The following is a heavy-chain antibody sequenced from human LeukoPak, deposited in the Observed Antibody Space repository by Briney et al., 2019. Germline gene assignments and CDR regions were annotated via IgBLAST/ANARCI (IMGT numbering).Heavy chain of an antibody. J-gene: IGHJ5*02. CDR2: INHSGST. CDR1: GGSFSGYY. CDR3: ARGSSGWFDP. V-gene: IGHV4-34*01. D-gene: IGHD6-25*01. Sequence: SETLSLTCAVYGGSFSGYYWSWIRQPPGKGLEWIGEINHSGSTNYNPSLKSRVTISVDTSKNQFSLKLSSVTAADTAVYYCARGSSGWFDPWGQGTLVTVSS.